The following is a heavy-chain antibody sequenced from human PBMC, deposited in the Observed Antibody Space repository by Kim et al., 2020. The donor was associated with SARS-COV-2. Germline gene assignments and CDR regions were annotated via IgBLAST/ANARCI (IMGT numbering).Heavy chain of an antibody. V-gene: IGHV3-53*04. Sequence: GGSLRLSCAASGFTVSSNYMSWVRQAPGKGLEWVSVIYSGGSTYYADSVKGRFTISRHNSKNTLYLQMNSLRAEDTAVYYCARGGYYYDSSGYYYPPGYWGQGTLVTVSS. CDR2: IYSGGST. D-gene: IGHD3-22*01. J-gene: IGHJ4*02. CDR1: GFTVSSNY. CDR3: ARGGYYYDSSGYYYPPGY.